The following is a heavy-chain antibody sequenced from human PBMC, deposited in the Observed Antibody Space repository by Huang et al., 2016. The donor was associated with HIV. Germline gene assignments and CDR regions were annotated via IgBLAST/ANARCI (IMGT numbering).Heavy chain of an antibody. V-gene: IGHV4-39*02. D-gene: IGHD3-10*01. CDR3: ARLPGSITMIRGVITDPY. J-gene: IGHJ4*02. CDR2: IYYSGST. CDR1: GGSIRSDNYY. Sequence: VSGGSIRSDNYYWGWIRQPPGKGLEWIGSIYYSGSTYYNPSLKRRVTITVDTSKNHFSLRMGSVTAADTAVYYCARLPGSITMIRGVITDPYWGQGTLVTVSS.